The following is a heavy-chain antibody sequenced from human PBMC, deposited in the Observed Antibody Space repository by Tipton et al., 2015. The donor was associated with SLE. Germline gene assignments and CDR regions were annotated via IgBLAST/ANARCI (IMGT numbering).Heavy chain of an antibody. V-gene: IGHV5-10-1*04. CDR2: IDPSDSYT. CDR1: GYSFTSYW. J-gene: IGHJ3*02. Sequence: QLVQSGAEVKKPGESLRISCKGSGYSFTSYWISWVRQMPGKGLEWMGRIDPSDSYTNYSPSFQGQVTISADKSISTAYLQWSSLKASDTAMYYCASGIYSVDTCDIWGQGTMVTVSS. CDR3: ASGIYSVDTCDI. D-gene: IGHD5/OR15-5a*01.